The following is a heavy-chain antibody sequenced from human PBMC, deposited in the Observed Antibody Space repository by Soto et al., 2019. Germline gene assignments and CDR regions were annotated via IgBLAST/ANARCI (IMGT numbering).Heavy chain of an antibody. V-gene: IGHV1-2*04. CDR3: ARMSIAAQGNWFDP. CDR1: GYTFTGYY. Sequence: ASVKVSCKASGYTFTGYYMHWVRQAPGQGLEWMGWINPNSGGTNYAQKFQGWVTMTRDTSISTAYMELSRLRSDDTAVYYCARMSIAAQGNWFDPWGQGTLVTVSS. CDR2: INPNSGGT. D-gene: IGHD6-6*01. J-gene: IGHJ5*02.